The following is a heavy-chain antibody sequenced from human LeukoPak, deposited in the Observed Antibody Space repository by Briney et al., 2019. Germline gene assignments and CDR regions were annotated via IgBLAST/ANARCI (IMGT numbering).Heavy chain of an antibody. J-gene: IGHJ5*02. D-gene: IGHD3-10*01. CDR2: INHSGTS. CDR3: ARSYGGSTYNWLDP. V-gene: IGHV4-34*01. CDR1: GGSFSTYY. Sequence: SETLSLTCAVYGGSFSTYYWNWIRQPPGKGLEWIGEINHSGTSNYNPSLKSRVTISVDTSKNQFSLKLSSVTAADAAVYYCARSYGGSTYNWLDPWGQGTLVTVSS.